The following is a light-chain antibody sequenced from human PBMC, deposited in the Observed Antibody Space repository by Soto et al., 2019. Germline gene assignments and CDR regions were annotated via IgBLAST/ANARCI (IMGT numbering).Light chain of an antibody. CDR1: QSVRSN. Sequence: EILMTQSPATLSVSPRERATLSCRASQSVRSNLAWYQQKPGQAPRLLIYSASTRATGIPARFSGSVSETDFTLSISRLEPEDFAVYYCQQYNKWPQTFGQGTKVDIK. CDR3: QQYNKWPQT. V-gene: IGKV3-15*01. CDR2: SAS. J-gene: IGKJ1*01.